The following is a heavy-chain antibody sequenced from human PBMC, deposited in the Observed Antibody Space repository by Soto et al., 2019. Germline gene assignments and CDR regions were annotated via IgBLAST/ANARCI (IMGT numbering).Heavy chain of an antibody. Sequence: GGSLRLSCAASACTFSSYAMPWVRLAPGKGLEWASGISGSGANTSYADSVKGRFTVSRDNSKNTLYLQMNSLRVEDTAVYHCAKLRYFDWSAYNWLAYWGQGTPVTVSS. V-gene: IGHV3-23*01. CDR3: AKLRYFDWSAYNWLAY. D-gene: IGHD3-9*01. CDR1: ACTFSSYA. J-gene: IGHJ4*02. CDR2: ISGSGANT.